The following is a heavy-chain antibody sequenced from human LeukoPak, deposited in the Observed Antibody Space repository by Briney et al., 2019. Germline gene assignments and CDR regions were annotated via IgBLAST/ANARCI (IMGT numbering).Heavy chain of an antibody. Sequence: ASVKVSFTASGYTFTVCNMHWVRQAPGQGLEWMGWINPNSGGTNYAHKFQVRVTMTRDTSISTADMELGRLGSDDTAVYYCARDNCSGGSCNYYFDYGGQGTLVTVSS. D-gene: IGHD2-15*01. J-gene: IGHJ4*02. CDR2: INPNSGGT. V-gene: IGHV1-2*02. CDR1: GYTFTVCN. CDR3: ARDNCSGGSCNYYFDY.